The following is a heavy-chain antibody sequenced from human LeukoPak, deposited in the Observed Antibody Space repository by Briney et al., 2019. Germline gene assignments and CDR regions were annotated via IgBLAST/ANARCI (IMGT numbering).Heavy chain of an antibody. CDR3: AKEHRGSGWYSYGVSYYFDY. CDR2: ISYDGSNK. Sequence: GGSLRLSCAASGFTFSSYGMHWVRQAPGKGLEWVAVISYDGSNKYYADSVKGRFTISRDNPKNTLYLQMNSLRAEDTAVYYCAKEHRGSGWYSYGVSYYFDYWGQGTLVTVSS. D-gene: IGHD6-19*01. J-gene: IGHJ4*02. CDR1: GFTFSSYG. V-gene: IGHV3-30*18.